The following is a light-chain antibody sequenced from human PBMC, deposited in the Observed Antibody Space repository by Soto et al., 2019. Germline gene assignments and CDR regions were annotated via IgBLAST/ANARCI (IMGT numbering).Light chain of an antibody. Sequence: DIQMTQSPSTLSASVGDRVTITCRASQYISTWLAWYHQKPGKAPKLLIYKASSLQSGVPSRFSGSGSGTEFTITISSLQPDDFATYYCQQYNTYPWTFGQGTKVEIK. J-gene: IGKJ1*01. V-gene: IGKV1-5*03. CDR1: QYISTW. CDR3: QQYNTYPWT. CDR2: KAS.